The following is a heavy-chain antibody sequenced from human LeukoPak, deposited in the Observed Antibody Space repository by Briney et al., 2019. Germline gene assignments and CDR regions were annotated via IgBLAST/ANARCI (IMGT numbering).Heavy chain of an antibody. D-gene: IGHD3-22*01. Sequence: ASVKVSCKASGYTFTGYYMHWVRQAPGQGLEWMGWINPNSGGTNYAQKFQGRVTMTRDTSISTAYMELSRLRSDDTAVYYCARDSSSGYYYGWFDPWGQGTLVTLSS. CDR3: ARDSSSGYYYGWFDP. J-gene: IGHJ5*02. CDR1: GYTFTGYY. CDR2: INPNSGGT. V-gene: IGHV1-2*02.